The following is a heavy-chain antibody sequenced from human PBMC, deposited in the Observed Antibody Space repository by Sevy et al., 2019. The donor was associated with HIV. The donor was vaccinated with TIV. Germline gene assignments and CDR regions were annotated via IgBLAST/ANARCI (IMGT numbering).Heavy chain of an antibody. J-gene: IGHJ4*02. CDR3: ARAGRGYSYGDPFDY. CDR2: INPNSGGT. CDR1: GYTFTGYY. V-gene: IGHV1-2*06. D-gene: IGHD5-18*01. Sequence: ASVKVSCKASGYTFTGYYMHWVRQAPGQGLEWMGRINPNSGGTNYAQKFQGRVTMTRDTSISTAYLELSRLRSDDTAVYYCARAGRGYSYGDPFDYWGQGTLVTVSS.